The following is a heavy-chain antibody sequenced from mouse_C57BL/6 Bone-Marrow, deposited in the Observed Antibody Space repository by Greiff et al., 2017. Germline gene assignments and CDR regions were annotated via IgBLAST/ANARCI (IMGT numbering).Heavy chain of an antibody. CDR3: ARGYYGSSPYFDY. V-gene: IGHV5-4*03. J-gene: IGHJ2*01. D-gene: IGHD1-1*01. CDR2: ISDGGSYT. CDR1: GFTFSSYA. Sequence: EVKLVESGGGLVKPGGSLKLSCAASGFTFSSYALSWVRQTPEKRLEWVATISDGGSYTYYPDNVKGRFTISRDNAKNNLYLQMSHLKSEDTAMYYCARGYYGSSPYFDYWGQGTTLTVSA.